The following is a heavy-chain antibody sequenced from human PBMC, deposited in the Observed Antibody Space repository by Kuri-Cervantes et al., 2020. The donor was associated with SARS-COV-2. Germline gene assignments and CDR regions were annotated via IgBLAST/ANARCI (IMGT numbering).Heavy chain of an antibody. D-gene: IGHD3-3*01. CDR1: GYTFTSYY. J-gene: IGHJ5*01. CDR2: INPSVGST. Sequence: ASVKVSCKASGYTFTSYYMHWVRQAPGQGLEWMGIINPSVGSTSYAQKFQGRVTITTYEYTSTAYMELRSLRSDGTAVSYCASYLLEGWFDPWGQGTLVTVSS. CDR3: ASYLLEGWFDP. V-gene: IGHV1-46*01.